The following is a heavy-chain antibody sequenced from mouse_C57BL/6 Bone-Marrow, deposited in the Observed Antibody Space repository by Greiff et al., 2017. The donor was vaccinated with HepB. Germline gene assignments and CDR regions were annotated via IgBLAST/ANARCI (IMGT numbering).Heavy chain of an antibody. Sequence: LVESGAELARPGASVKLSCKASGYTFTSYGISWVKQRTGQGLEWIGEIYPRSGNTYYNEKFKGKATLTADKSSSTAYMELRSLTSEDSAVYFCARGATVVRYYYAMDYWGQGTSVTVSS. J-gene: IGHJ4*01. V-gene: IGHV1-81*01. CDR2: IYPRSGNT. D-gene: IGHD1-1*01. CDR1: GYTFTSYG. CDR3: ARGATVVRYYYAMDY.